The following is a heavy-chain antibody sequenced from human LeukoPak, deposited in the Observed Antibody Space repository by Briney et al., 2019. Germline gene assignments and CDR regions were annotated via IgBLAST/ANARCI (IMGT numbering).Heavy chain of an antibody. Sequence: PSETLSLTCTVSGGSISSYYWSWIRQPAGKGLEWIGRIYTSGSTNYNPSLKSRVTMSVDTSKNQFSLKLSSVTAADTAVYYCARYTPIGVVPTYYGMDVWGQGTTVTVSS. V-gene: IGHV4-4*07. J-gene: IGHJ6*02. CDR1: GGSISSYY. CDR2: IYTSGST. CDR3: ARYTPIGVVPTYYGMDV. D-gene: IGHD3-3*01.